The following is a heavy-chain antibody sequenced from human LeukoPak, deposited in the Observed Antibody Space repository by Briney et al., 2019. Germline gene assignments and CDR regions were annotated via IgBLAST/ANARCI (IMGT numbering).Heavy chain of an antibody. CDR2: IWYDGSNK. D-gene: IGHD3-22*01. V-gene: IGHV3-33*08. J-gene: IGHJ4*02. Sequence: PGGSLRLSCAASGFTFSSDGMHWVRQAPGKGLEWVAVIWYDGSNKYYADSVKGRFTISRDNSKNTLYLQMNSLRAEDTAVYYCARDPRQYYYDSSGYGFDYWGQGTLVTVSS. CDR3: ARDPRQYYYDSSGYGFDY. CDR1: GFTFSSDG.